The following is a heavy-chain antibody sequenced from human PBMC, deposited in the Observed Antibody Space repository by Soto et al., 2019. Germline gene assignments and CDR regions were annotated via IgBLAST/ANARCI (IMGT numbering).Heavy chain of an antibody. J-gene: IGHJ4*02. CDR1: GGSISSYY. Sequence: QVQLQESGPGLVKPSETLSLTCTVSGGSISSYYWSWIRQPPGKGLEWIGYIYYSGSTNYNPSLKSQVTIIVDTSKHQFSLKLSSVTAADTAVYYCARAAPIAVEEDGFDYWGQGTLVTVSS. CDR3: ARAAPIAVEEDGFDY. V-gene: IGHV4-59*01. D-gene: IGHD6-19*01. CDR2: IYYSGST.